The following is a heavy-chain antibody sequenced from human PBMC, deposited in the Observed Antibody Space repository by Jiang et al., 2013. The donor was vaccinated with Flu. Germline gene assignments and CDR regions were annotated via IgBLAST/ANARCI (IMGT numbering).Heavy chain of an antibody. V-gene: IGHV1-69*17. J-gene: IGHJ4*02. CDR2: IIPIFGIA. CDR3: ATDRRGGWPLQYRRFDY. Sequence: EVKKPGSSVKVSCKASGGTFSSYAISWVRQAPGQGLEWMGGIIPIFGIASYAQKFQGRVTMTEDTSTDTAYMELSSPRSEDTAVYYCATDRRGGWPLQYRRFDYWGQGTLVTVSS. D-gene: IGHD4-11*01. CDR1: GGTFSSYA.